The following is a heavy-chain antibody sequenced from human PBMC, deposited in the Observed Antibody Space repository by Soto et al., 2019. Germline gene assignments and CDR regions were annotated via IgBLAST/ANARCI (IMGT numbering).Heavy chain of an antibody. J-gene: IGHJ4*02. CDR3: ASEYSYGHRTFDY. Sequence: SETLSLTCTVSGGSISSYYWSWIRQPPGKGLEWIGYIYYSGSTNYNPSLKSRVTISVDTSKNQFSLKLSSVTAADTAVYYCASEYSYGHRTFDYWGQGTLVTVSS. CDR1: GGSISSYY. CDR2: IYYSGST. D-gene: IGHD5-18*01. V-gene: IGHV4-59*01.